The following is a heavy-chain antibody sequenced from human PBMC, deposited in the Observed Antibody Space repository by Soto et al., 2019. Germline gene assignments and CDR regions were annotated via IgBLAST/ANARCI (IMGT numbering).Heavy chain of an antibody. J-gene: IGHJ6*02. Sequence: PSETLSLTCAVYGGSFSGYYWSWIRQPPGKGLEWIGEINHSGSTNYNPSLKSRVTISVDTSKNQFSLKLSSVTAADTAVYYCARVCLTRLRSGSYYPYYYYGMDVWGQGTTVTVSS. V-gene: IGHV4-34*01. CDR3: ARVCLTRLRSGSYYPYYYYGMDV. CDR2: INHSGST. D-gene: IGHD1-26*01. CDR1: GGSFSGYY.